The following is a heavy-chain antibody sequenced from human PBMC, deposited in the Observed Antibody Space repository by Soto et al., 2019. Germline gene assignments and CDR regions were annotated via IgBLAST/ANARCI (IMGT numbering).Heavy chain of an antibody. D-gene: IGHD2-2*02. CDR1: GFSLSTSGVG. J-gene: IGHJ5*02. CDR3: ALGYCSSTSCYSLGGFDP. Sequence: SGPTLVNPKQNLTLACTFSGFSLSTSGVGVGWIRQPPGKALEWLALIYWDDDKRYSPSLKSRLTITKDTSKNQVVLTMTNMDPVDTATYYCALGYCSSTSCYSLGGFDPWGQGTLVTVSS. V-gene: IGHV2-5*02. CDR2: IYWDDDK.